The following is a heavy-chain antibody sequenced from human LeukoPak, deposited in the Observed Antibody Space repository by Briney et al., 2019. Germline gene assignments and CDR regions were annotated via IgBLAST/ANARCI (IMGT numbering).Heavy chain of an antibody. V-gene: IGHV1-69*04. CDR1: GGTFSSYA. D-gene: IGHD3-10*01. CDR3: ARGGRFGARYYGMDV. Sequence: SVKVSCKASGGTFSSYAISWVRPAPGQGLEWMGRIIPILGIANYAQKFQGRVTITADKSTSTAYMELSSLRSEDTAVYYCARGGRFGARYYGMDVWGQGTTVTVSS. J-gene: IGHJ6*02. CDR2: IIPILGIA.